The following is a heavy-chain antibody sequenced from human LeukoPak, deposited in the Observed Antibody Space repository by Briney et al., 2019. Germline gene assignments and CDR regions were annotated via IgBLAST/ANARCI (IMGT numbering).Heavy chain of an antibody. D-gene: IGHD3-22*01. V-gene: IGHV3-48*03. Sequence: GGSLRLSCAASGFTFSSYEMNWVRQAPGKGLEWVSYISSSGSTIYYADSVKGRFTISRDNLKNVLYLQMNSLKVEDTALYYCARGLFLSGYLDAFDIWGQGTMVTVSS. J-gene: IGHJ3*02. CDR1: GFTFSSYE. CDR2: ISSSGSTI. CDR3: ARGLFLSGYLDAFDI.